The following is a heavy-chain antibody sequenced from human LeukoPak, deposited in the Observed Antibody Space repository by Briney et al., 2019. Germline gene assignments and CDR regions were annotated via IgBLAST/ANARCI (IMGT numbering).Heavy chain of an antibody. CDR3: ARDSRRYCSGGSCYATPFDY. D-gene: IGHD2-15*01. J-gene: IGHJ4*02. CDR1: GFTFSSYA. V-gene: IGHV3-23*01. Sequence: GGSLRLSCAASGFTFSSYAMSWVRQAPGKGLEWVSAISGSGGSTCYADSVKGRFTISRDNSKNTLYLQMNSLRAEDTAVYYCARDSRRYCSGGSCYATPFDYWGQGTLVTVSS. CDR2: ISGSGGST.